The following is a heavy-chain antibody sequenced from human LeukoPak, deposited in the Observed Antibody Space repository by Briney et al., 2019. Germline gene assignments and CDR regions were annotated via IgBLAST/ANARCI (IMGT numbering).Heavy chain of an antibody. Sequence: ASVKVSCTASGYTFTSYGISWVRQAPGQGLEWMGWISAYNGNTNHAQKLQGRVTMTTDTSTSTAYMELRSLRSDDTAVYYCARHPRGVYYYDSSGYPYYFDYWGQGTLVTVSS. D-gene: IGHD3-22*01. CDR2: ISAYNGNT. CDR1: GYTFTSYG. J-gene: IGHJ4*02. CDR3: ARHPRGVYYYDSSGYPYYFDY. V-gene: IGHV1-18*01.